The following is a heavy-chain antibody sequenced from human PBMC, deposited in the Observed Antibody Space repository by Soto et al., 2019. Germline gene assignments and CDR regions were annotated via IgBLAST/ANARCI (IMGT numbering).Heavy chain of an antibody. V-gene: IGHV4-39*01. CDR3: ATQEVGGSYVYTFDP. CDR2: IYYSGST. CDR1: GGSISSSSYH. D-gene: IGHD1-26*01. Sequence: PSETLSLTCTVSGGSISSSSYHWGWIRQPPGKGLEWIGSIYYSGSTYYNPSLESRVTISVDTSKNQFSLKLSSVTAADTAVYYCATQEVGGSYVYTFDPWGQGTLVTVSS. J-gene: IGHJ5*02.